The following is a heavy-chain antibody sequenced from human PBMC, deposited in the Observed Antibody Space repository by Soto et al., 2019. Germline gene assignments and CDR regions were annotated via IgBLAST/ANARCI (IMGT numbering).Heavy chain of an antibody. J-gene: IGHJ4*02. Sequence: PGQPLKVCCGAAGFSFSSYGMHRVRQAPGKGLEWVAVIWYDGSNKYYADSVKGRFTISRDNSKNTLYLQMNSLRAEDTAVYYCARAGGLGAVAVDYWGQGTLVTVSS. CDR2: IWYDGSNK. D-gene: IGHD6-19*01. V-gene: IGHV3-33*01. CDR3: ARAGGLGAVAVDY. CDR1: GFSFSSYG.